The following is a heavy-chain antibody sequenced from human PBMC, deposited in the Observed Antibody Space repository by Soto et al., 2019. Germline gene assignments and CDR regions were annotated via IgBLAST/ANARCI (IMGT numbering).Heavy chain of an antibody. J-gene: IGHJ6*02. V-gene: IGHV5-51*01. D-gene: IGHD6-13*01. CDR2: IYPGDSDT. CDR3: ARTSAAGKYYYGMDV. Sequence: PGESLKISCKGSGYSFTSYCISWVRQMPGKGLEWMGIIYPGDSDTRYSPSFQGQVTISADKSISTAYLQWSSLKASDTAMYYCARTSAAGKYYYGMDVWGQGTTVTVSS. CDR1: GYSFTSYC.